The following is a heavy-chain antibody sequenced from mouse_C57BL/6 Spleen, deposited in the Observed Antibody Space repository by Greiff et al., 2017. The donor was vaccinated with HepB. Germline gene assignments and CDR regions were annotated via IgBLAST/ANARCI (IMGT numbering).Heavy chain of an antibody. CDR2: INPNNGGT. D-gene: IGHD1-1*01. CDR1: GYTFTDYY. V-gene: IGHV1-26*01. CDR3: ARSDGSSFYFDY. Sequence: EVKLQQSGPELVKPGASVKISCKASGYTFTDYYMNWVKQSHGKSLEWIGDINPNNGGTSYNQKFKGKATLTVDKSSSTAYMELRSLTSEDSAVYYCARSDGSSFYFDYWGQGTTLTVSS. J-gene: IGHJ2*01.